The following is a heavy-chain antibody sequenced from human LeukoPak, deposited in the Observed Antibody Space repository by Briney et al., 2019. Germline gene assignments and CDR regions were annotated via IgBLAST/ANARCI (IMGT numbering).Heavy chain of an antibody. J-gene: IGHJ4*02. D-gene: IGHD6-13*01. CDR2: ISSNGGST. CDR3: VKGGAAAGNFDY. V-gene: IGHV3-64D*06. Sequence: GGSLRLTCSASGFTFSSYGMHWVRQAPGKGLEYVSAISSNGGSTYYADSVKGRFTISRDNSKNTLDLQVSSLRAEDTAVHYCVKGGAAAGNFDYWGQGSLVTVSS. CDR1: GFTFSSYG.